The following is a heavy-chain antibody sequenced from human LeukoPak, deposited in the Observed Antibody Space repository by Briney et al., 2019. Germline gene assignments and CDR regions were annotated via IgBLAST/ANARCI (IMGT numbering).Heavy chain of an antibody. CDR3: ARSYYDLWSGYSIFDY. CDR2: ISAYNGNT. D-gene: IGHD3-3*01. Sequence: ASVKVSCKASGYTFTSYGISWVRQAPGQGLEWMGWISAYNGNTNYAQKLQGRVTMTTDTSTSTAYMELRSLRSDDTAVYYCARSYYDLWSGYSIFDYWGQGTLVTVSS. CDR1: GYTFTSYG. V-gene: IGHV1-18*01. J-gene: IGHJ4*02.